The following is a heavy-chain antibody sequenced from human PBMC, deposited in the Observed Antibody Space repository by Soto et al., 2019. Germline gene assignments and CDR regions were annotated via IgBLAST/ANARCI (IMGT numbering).Heavy chain of an antibody. V-gene: IGHV4-59*01. D-gene: IGHD3-3*01. CDR3: ARRYYDFWSGYCQRPNTDYFDY. J-gene: IGHJ4*02. CDR1: GGSISSYY. CDR2: IYYSGST. Sequence: SETLSLTCTVSGGSISSYYWSWIRQPPGKGLEWIGYIYYSGSTNYNPSLKSRVTISVDTSKNQFSLKLSSVTAADTAVYYCARRYYDFWSGYCQRPNTDYFDYVGQGTQVTVSS.